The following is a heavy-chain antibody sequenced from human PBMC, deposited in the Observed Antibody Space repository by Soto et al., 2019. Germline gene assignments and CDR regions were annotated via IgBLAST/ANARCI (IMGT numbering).Heavy chain of an antibody. J-gene: IGHJ4*02. CDR1: GGTFSSYT. CDR3: ARVVVGSRLSLDY. Sequence: QVQLVQSGAEVKKPGSSVTVSCKASGGTFSSYTISWVRQAPGQGLEWMAGISPIFGTPIYAQKFQDRVTITADDSTMTAYMEMYRLTSEDTAVYYCARVVVGSRLSLDYWGQGTLVTISS. CDR2: ISPIFGTP. D-gene: IGHD1-26*01. V-gene: IGHV1-69*01.